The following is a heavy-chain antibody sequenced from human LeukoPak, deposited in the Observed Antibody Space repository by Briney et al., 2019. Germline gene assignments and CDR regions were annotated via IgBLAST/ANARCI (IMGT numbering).Heavy chain of an antibody. D-gene: IGHD3-10*01. J-gene: IGHJ4*02. CDR3: ARLTRTMVRGVIIKAPYFDY. V-gene: IGHV4-34*11. CDR2: IYYTGST. Sequence: SETLSLTCAVYGGSFSGYYWSWIRQPPGKGLEWIGYIYYTGSTNYNPSLKSRVTISVDTSKNQFSLKLSSVTAADTAVYYCARLTRTMVRGVIIKAPYFDYWGQGTLVTVSS. CDR1: GGSFSGYY.